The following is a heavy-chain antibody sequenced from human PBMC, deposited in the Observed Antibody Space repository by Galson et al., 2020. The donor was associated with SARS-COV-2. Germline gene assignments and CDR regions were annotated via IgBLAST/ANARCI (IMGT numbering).Heavy chain of an antibody. V-gene: IGHV5-51*01. CDR2: VWPGNSDS. CDR1: GYRFTEYW. CDR3: ARRRQGYRSGGRSYAGYGLDV. Sequence: GESLKISCQASGYRFTEYWIVWVRQMPGKGLEWMGMVWPGNSDSRYSPSFQSHVTFSADKSINTAYLQWSGLKASDTAIYYCARRRQGYRSGGRSYAGYGLDVWGQGTTVTVSS. D-gene: IGHD2-15*01. J-gene: IGHJ6*02.